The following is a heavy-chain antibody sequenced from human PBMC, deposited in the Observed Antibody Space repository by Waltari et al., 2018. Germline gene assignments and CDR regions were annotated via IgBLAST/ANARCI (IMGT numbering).Heavy chain of an antibody. Sequence: QVQLVETGGGVVQPGRSLRLSCAASGFTFSTSYIHWVRQAPGKGLEWVAVIWHDGSNKYYSDSVRGRFTISRDNSRNTLYLQMDSLRAEDTAVYYCARDRVISGRWAYDAFDIWGQGTLVTVSS. CDR2: IWHDGSNK. CDR3: ARDRVISGRWAYDAFDI. D-gene: IGHD5-12*01. V-gene: IGHV3-33*01. CDR1: GFTFSTSY. J-gene: IGHJ3*02.